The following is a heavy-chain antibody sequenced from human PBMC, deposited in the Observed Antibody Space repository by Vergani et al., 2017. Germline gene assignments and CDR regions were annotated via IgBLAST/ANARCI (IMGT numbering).Heavy chain of an antibody. CDR2: IIPILGTA. Sequence: QVQLVQSGAEVKKHGSSVKVSCKASGGTFSSYAISWVRQAPGQGLEWLGRIIPILGTANYAQKFQGRVTITADESTSTAYMELSSLRSEDTAVYYCARGEDESPNVAVYWGQGTLVTVSS. D-gene: IGHD2-21*01. V-gene: IGHV1-69*11. CDR1: GGTFSSYA. J-gene: IGHJ4*02. CDR3: ARGEDESPNVAVY.